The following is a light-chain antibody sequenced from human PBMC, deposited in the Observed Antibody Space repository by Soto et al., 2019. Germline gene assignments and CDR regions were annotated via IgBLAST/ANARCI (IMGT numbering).Light chain of an antibody. V-gene: IGKV1-5*01. J-gene: IGKJ1*01. Sequence: IQLTQFPSFLCASVGDRDTITCRASQSISNWLAWYQQKPGTAPKVLIYHASNLQSGVPSRFSGSGSGTEFTLTISSLQPDDFATYYGQQYNSYSVGQGTKVDIK. CDR3: QQYNSYS. CDR2: HAS. CDR1: QSISNW.